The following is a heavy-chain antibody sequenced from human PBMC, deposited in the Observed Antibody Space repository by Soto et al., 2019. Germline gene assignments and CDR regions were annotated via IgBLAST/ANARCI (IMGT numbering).Heavy chain of an antibody. CDR2: ISGSGGNI. Sequence: GGSLRLSCAVSGFTFSSYEMHWVRQAPGKGLEWVSYISGSGGNIHYADSVKGRFTISRDNAKNKLFLQLNSLRAEDTAVYYCARGKNYDFWSGYHNGYYYYGLNVWGQGTTVTVSS. V-gene: IGHV3-48*03. CDR3: ARGKNYDFWSGYHNGYYYYGLNV. CDR1: GFTFSSYE. J-gene: IGHJ6*02. D-gene: IGHD3-3*01.